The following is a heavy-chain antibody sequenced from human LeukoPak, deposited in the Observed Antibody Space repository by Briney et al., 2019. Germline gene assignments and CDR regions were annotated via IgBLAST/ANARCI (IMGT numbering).Heavy chain of an antibody. CDR3: VRPESAGTKYRFDY. V-gene: IGHV4-34*01. D-gene: IGHD1-1*01. J-gene: IGHJ4*02. Sequence: SETLSLTCAVYGGSFSSYYWSWIRQPPGKGLEWIGEINHSGSTNYNPSLKSRVTISVDTSKNHVSLNLTSVTAADTAVYYCVRPESAGTKYRFDYWGQGALVTVSS. CDR1: GGSFSSYY. CDR2: INHSGST.